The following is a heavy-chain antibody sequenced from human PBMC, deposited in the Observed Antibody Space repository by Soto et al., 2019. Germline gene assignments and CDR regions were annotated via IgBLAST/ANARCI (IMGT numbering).Heavy chain of an antibody. CDR2: INPSGGST. CDR1: GYIFTNHY. J-gene: IGHJ4*02. CDR3: ARADYYDSSGFYYDC. D-gene: IGHD3-22*01. Sequence: QVQLVQSGAEVKKPGASVKVSCKASGYIFTNHYIHWVRQAPGQGLEWMGIINPSGGSTNYLQKFQGRSTMTRDTSTSTVYMELSSLRSEDTAVYFCARADYYDSSGFYYDCWGQGTLVTVSS. V-gene: IGHV1-46*01.